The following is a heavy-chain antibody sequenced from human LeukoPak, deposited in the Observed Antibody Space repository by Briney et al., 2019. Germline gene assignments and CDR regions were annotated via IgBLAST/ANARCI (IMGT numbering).Heavy chain of an antibody. V-gene: IGHV1-69*05. CDR2: IIPIFGTA. CDR3: ARTPHLAPGGWFDP. CDR1: GGTFSSYA. D-gene: IGHD1-26*01. J-gene: IGHJ5*02. Sequence: ASVKVSCKASGGTFSSYAISWVRQAPGQGLEWMGGIIPIFGTANYAQKFQGRVTITTDESTSTAYMELSSLRSEDTAVYYCARTPHLAPGGWFDPWGQGTLVTVSS.